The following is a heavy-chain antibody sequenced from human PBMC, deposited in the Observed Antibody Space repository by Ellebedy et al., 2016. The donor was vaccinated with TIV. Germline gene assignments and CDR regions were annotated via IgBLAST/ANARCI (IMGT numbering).Heavy chain of an antibody. CDR1: GFTFSSYA. CDR3: AKDSVGRWLVRGGFDI. J-gene: IGHJ3*02. V-gene: IGHV3-23*01. CDR2: ISGSGGST. D-gene: IGHD6-19*01. Sequence: GGSLRLSXAASGFTFSSYAMSWVRQAPGKGLEWVSAISGSGGSTYYADSVKGRFTISRDNSKNTLYLQMNSLRAEDTAVYYCAKDSVGRWLVRGGFDIWGQGTMVTVSS.